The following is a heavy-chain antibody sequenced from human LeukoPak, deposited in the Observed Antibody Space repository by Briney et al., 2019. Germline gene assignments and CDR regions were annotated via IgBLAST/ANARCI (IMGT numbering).Heavy chain of an antibody. CDR1: GYTFTGYY. Sequence: ASVKVSCKASGYTFTGYYMHWVRQAPGQGLEWMGWINPNSGGTNYAQKFQGRVTMTRDTSISTAYMELSRLRSHDTAVYYCARSPGPLVDWFDPWGQGTLVTVSS. V-gene: IGHV1-2*02. CDR2: INPNSGGT. CDR3: ARSPGPLVDWFDP. D-gene: IGHD1-14*01. J-gene: IGHJ5*02.